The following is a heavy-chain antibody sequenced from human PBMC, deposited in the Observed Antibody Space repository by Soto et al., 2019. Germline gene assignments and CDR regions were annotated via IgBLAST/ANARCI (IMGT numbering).Heavy chain of an antibody. V-gene: IGHV1-18*01. D-gene: IGHD6-13*01. CDR3: ARVGVGLAAPRVWPQ. CDR2: INPYNGNT. J-gene: IGHJ4*02. CDR1: GYTFTSYG. Sequence: XSVKVSCKASGYTFTSYGIIWVRQAPGQGLEWMGWINPYNGNTNYAEKFLGRVTVTTDTSTATAYMEVRSLTSDDTAVFYCARVGVGLAAPRVWPQWGQGTLVTVSS.